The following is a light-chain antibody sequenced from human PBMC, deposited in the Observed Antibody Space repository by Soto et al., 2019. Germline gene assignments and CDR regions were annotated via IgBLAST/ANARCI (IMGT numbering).Light chain of an antibody. CDR3: QQLNTYPLT. V-gene: IGKV1-9*01. J-gene: IGKJ4*01. CDR2: STS. Sequence: DIQLTQSPSFLSASVGDGVTITCRASQGLSSYFAWYQQKPGTAPKLLLYSTSTLQSVFPSRFSGSGSGREFTLTISSLQPEDVATYYCQQLNTYPLTFGGGTKVDIK. CDR1: QGLSSY.